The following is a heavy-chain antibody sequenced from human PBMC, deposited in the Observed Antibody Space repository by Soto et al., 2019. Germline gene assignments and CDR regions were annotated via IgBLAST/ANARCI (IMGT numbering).Heavy chain of an antibody. V-gene: IGHV1-3*01. CDR1: GYTFTSYA. D-gene: IGHD5-12*01. Sequence: GASVKVSCKASGYTFTSYAMHWVRQAPGQRLEWMGWINAGNGNTKYSQKFQGRVTITRDTSASTAYMELSSLRSEDTAVYYCARNPGGYGVSYYYYYYMDVWGKGTTVTVSS. CDR3: ARNPGGYGVSYYYYYYMDV. J-gene: IGHJ6*03. CDR2: INAGNGNT.